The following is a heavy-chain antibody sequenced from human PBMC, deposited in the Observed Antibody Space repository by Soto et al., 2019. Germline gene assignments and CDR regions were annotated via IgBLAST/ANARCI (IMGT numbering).Heavy chain of an antibody. CDR1: GGSISSGDYY. CDR3: ARIAGTTSPPFDP. CDR2: IYYSGST. D-gene: IGHD4-17*01. V-gene: IGHV4-31*03. J-gene: IGHJ5*02. Sequence: LSLTCTVSGGSISSGDYYWSWIRQHPGKGLEWIGYIYYSGSTYYNPSLKSRVTISVDTSKNQFSLKLSSVTAADTAVYYCARIAGTTSPPFDPWGQGTLVTVSS.